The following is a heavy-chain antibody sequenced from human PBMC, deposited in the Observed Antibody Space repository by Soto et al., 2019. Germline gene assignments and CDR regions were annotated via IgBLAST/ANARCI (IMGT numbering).Heavy chain of an antibody. V-gene: IGHV4-4*02. CDR3: VIIAVAGDYYYYYGMDV. D-gene: IGHD6-19*01. Sequence: PSETLSLTCAVSGGSISSSNWWSWVRQPPGKGLEWIGEIYHSGSTNYNPSLKSRVTISVDKSKNQFPLKLSSVTAADTAVYYCVIIAVAGDYYYYYGMDVWGQGTTVTVSS. J-gene: IGHJ6*02. CDR1: GGSISSSNW. CDR2: IYHSGST.